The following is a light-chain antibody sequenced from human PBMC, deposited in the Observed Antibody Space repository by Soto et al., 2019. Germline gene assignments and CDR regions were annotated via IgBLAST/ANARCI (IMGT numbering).Light chain of an antibody. Sequence: DIPMTQSPSSLSASVGDRVTITCRTSQSISSYLNWYQQKPGKAPKLLIYGASSLQSGVPSRFSGSGSGTDFTLSISSLQPEDFANYYCQQGYSTPYTFGQGTELEIK. V-gene: IGKV1-39*01. CDR1: QSISSY. CDR3: QQGYSTPYT. CDR2: GAS. J-gene: IGKJ2*01.